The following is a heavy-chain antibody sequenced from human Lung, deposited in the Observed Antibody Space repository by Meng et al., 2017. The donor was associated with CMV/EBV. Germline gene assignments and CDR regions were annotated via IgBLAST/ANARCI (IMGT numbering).Heavy chain of an antibody. V-gene: IGHV4-4*02. CDR1: GTSISTSNW. CDR3: ARVTEYGGNCFDS. D-gene: IGHD4/OR15-4a*01. J-gene: IGHJ4*02. CDR2: VYHSGYT. Sequence: SXTLSLTCAVSGTSISTSNWWSWVRQPPGKGLEWIGEVYHSGYTNYNPSFKSRVSMSVDRSKNQFSLRLSSVTAADTAVYYCARVTEYGGNCFDSWSQGTVVTVSS.